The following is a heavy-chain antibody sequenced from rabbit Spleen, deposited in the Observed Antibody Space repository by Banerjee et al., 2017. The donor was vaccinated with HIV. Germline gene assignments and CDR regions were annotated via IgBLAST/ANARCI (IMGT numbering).Heavy chain of an antibody. CDR3: ARDTGTSFSTYGMDL. V-gene: IGHV1S45*01. Sequence: EESGGGLVQPEGSLTLTCTASGFSFSSSYWICWVRQAPGKGLEWIACIYGGITGKTYYASWAKGRFTISKTSSTTVTLQMTSLTAADTATYFCARDTGTSFSTYGMDLWGQGTLVTVS. CDR1: GFSFSSSYW. CDR2: IYGGITGKT. J-gene: IGHJ6*01. D-gene: IGHD8-1*01.